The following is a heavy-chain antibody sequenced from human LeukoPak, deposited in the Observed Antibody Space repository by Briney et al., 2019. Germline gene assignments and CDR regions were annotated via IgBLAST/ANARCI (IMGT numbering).Heavy chain of an antibody. CDR1: GYTFTSYY. CDR3: ARSGWYYYYYYMDV. D-gene: IGHD6-19*01. J-gene: IGHJ6*03. Sequence: GASGKVSCKASGYTFTSYYMHLVRQAPGQGLEWMGIINPSGGSTSYAQTFQGRATITRDTSISTAYMELSRLRSDDTAVYYCARSGWYYYYYYMDVWGKGTTVTISS. CDR2: INPSGGST. V-gene: IGHV1-46*01.